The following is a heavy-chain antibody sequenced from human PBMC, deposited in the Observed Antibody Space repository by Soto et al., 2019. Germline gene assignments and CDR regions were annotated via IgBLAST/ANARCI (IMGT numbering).Heavy chain of an antibody. CDR2: INPNGGGT. D-gene: IGHD3-16*02. CDR3: ARGTGVIYSHFDF. V-gene: IGHV1-2*02. Sequence: QVQLVQSGAEVKKPGASVKVSCKTSGYIFTGYFIHWVRQAPGQGLEWMGWINPNGGGTHYAQKFQGRVLMTMDTSIATVYMDVSGLRSDDTAVYFCARGTGVIYSHFDFWGQGTLVTVSS. CDR1: GYIFTGYF. J-gene: IGHJ4*02.